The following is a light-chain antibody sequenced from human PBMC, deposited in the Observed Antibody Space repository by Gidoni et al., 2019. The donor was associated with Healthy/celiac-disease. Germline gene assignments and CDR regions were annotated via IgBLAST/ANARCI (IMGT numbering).Light chain of an antibody. J-gene: IGKJ5*01. CDR2: DAS. V-gene: IGKV3-11*01. CDR3: QQRSNWDSIT. CDR1: QSVSSY. Sequence: DMVFTQSPATLSLSPGERATLSCRASQSVSSYLAWYQQKPGQAPRLLIYDASNRATGIPARFSGSGSATDFTPTISSLQPEDFAVYYCQQRSNWDSITFGQGTRLEIK.